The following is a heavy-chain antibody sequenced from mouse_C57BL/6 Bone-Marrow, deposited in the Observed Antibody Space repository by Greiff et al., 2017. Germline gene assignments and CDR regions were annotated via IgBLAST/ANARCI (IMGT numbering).Heavy chain of an antibody. Sequence: VQVVESGAELARPGASVKLSCKASGYTFTSYGISWVKQRTGQGLEWIGEIYPRSGNTYYNEKFKGKATLTADKSSSTAYMELRSLTSEDSAVYFCARGLYGSPYYYAMDYWGQGTSVTVSS. CDR2: IYPRSGNT. D-gene: IGHD1-1*01. CDR1: GYTFTSYG. CDR3: ARGLYGSPYYYAMDY. V-gene: IGHV1-81*01. J-gene: IGHJ4*01.